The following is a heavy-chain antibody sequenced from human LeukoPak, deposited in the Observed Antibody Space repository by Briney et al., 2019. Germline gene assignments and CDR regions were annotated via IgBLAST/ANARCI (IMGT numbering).Heavy chain of an antibody. V-gene: IGHV4-39*01. CDR1: RDSISSNTYY. J-gene: IGHJ4*02. CDR3: ARHTGGWSPFDY. Sequence: SETLSLTCTVSRDSISSNTYYWGWIRQPPGKGLEWIGSIYYSGTTYYNPSLESRVTVSVDTSKNQFSLKLSSVTAADTAVYYCARHTGGWSPFDYWGQGTLVTVSS. CDR2: IYYSGTT. D-gene: IGHD6-19*01.